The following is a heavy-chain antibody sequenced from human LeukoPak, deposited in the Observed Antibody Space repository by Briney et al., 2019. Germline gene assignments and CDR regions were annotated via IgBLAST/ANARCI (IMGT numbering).Heavy chain of an antibody. CDR1: GYSFTTHW. CDR2: IYPGDSDT. V-gene: IGHV5-51*01. CDR3: VAATVTTRVDY. D-gene: IGHD4-17*01. Sequence: GESLKISCKASGYSFTTHWIGWVRQMPGKGLEWMGIIYPGDSDTRYSPSFQGHVTISADKSISTAYLQWSSLKASDTAMYYCVAATVTTRVDYWGQGTLVTVSS. J-gene: IGHJ4*02.